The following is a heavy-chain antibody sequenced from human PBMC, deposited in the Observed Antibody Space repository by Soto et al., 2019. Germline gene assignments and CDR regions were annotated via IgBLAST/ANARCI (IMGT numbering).Heavy chain of an antibody. D-gene: IGHD3-22*01. CDR3: AKDNDSSGYYPGSFDY. Sequence: PGGPMRLSCAASGFNFSSYGMHWISQAPGKGLEWVAVISYDGSNKYYADSVKGRFTISRDNSKNTLYLQMDSLRAEDTAVYYCAKDNDSSGYYPGSFDYWGQGTLVTVS. V-gene: IGHV3-30*18. CDR1: GFNFSSYG. CDR2: ISYDGSNK. J-gene: IGHJ4*02.